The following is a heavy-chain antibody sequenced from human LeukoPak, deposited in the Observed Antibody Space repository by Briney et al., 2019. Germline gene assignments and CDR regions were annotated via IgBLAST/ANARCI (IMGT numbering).Heavy chain of an antibody. CDR2: IWYDGSNK. J-gene: IGHJ4*02. CDR3: ARDDGYDILTGYADY. V-gene: IGHV3-33*01. D-gene: IGHD3-9*01. Sequence: PGRSLRLSCAASGFTFSSYGMHWVRQAPGKGLEWVAVIWYDGSNKYYADSVKGRFTISRDNSKNTLYLQMNSLGAEDTAVYYCARDDGYDILTGYADYWGQGTLVTVSS. CDR1: GFTFSSYG.